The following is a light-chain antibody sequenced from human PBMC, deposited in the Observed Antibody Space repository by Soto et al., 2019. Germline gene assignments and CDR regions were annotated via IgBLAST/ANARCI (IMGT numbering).Light chain of an antibody. CDR2: AAS. CDR1: QSVTVNS. Sequence: EILLTQSPSTLSLSPGEGVTLSCRASQSVTVNSLAWYQQKPGQAPRLLIYAASTRAAAVPDRFTGSGSGTDFALTISRLEPEDVGVYYCQQYGDAPLTSGPGTKVDI. V-gene: IGKV3-20*01. J-gene: IGKJ3*01. CDR3: QQYGDAPLT.